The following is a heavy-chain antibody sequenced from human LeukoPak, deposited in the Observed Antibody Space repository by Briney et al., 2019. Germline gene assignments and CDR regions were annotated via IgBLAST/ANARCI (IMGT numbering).Heavy chain of an antibody. V-gene: IGHV5-51*01. CDR1: GYSFTSYW. J-gene: IGHJ4*02. Sequence: GESLKISCKGSGYSFTSYWIGWVRQMPRKGLEWMGIIYPGDSDTRYSPSFQGQVTISADKSISTAYLQWSSLKASDTAMYYCASSAYYDSSGYYYAFDYWGQGTLVTVSS. CDR3: ASSAYYDSSGYYYAFDY. D-gene: IGHD3-22*01. CDR2: IYPGDSDT.